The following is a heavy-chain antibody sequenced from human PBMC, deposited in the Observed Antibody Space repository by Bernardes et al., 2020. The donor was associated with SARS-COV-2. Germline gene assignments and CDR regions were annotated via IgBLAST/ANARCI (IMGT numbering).Heavy chain of an antibody. D-gene: IGHD5-12*01. J-gene: IGHJ5*02. CDR1: GFTFSNYR. V-gene: IGHV3-30-3*01. CDR3: ASLVVDIVAKLFDP. CDR2: ISYDGSKK. Sequence: GGSLRLSCAASGFTFSNYRMNWVRQAPGKGLEWVAGISYDGSKKYYAESVKGRFTISRDNSNNTLYVQMNSLRPEDTAVYYCASLVVDIVAKLFDPWGRGTLVTVSS.